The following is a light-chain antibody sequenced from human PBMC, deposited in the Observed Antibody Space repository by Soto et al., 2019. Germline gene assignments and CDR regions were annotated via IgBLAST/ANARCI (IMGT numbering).Light chain of an antibody. CDR2: DVS. Sequence: SVLTQPPSVSGSPGQSVTISCPGTSSDVGGYNYVSWYQQHPGKAPKLMIYDVSNRPSGVSNRFSGSKSGNTASLTISGLQAEDEADYYCSSYTSSSIYVFGTGTKVTVL. CDR1: SSDVGGYNY. J-gene: IGLJ1*01. V-gene: IGLV2-14*01. CDR3: SSYTSSSIYV.